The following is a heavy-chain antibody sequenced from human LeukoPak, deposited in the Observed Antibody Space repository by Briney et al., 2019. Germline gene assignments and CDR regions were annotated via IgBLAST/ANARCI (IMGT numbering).Heavy chain of an antibody. V-gene: IGHV1-2*06. J-gene: IGHJ4*02. CDR1: GYTFTGYY. CDR2: INPNSGGT. D-gene: IGHD3-22*01. Sequence: GASVKVSCKASGYTFTGYYMHWVRQAPGQGREWMGRINPNSGGTNYAQKFQGRVTMTRDTSISTAYMELSRLRSDDTAVYYCARVAVPYYYDSSGYLTYFDYWGQGTLVTVSS. CDR3: ARVAVPYYYDSSGYLTYFDY.